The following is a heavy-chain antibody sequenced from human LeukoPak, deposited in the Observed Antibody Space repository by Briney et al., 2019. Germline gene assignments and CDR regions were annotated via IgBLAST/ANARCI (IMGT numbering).Heavy chain of an antibody. CDR3: ARARLDYSIDY. Sequence: SETLSLTCTVSGGSISSYYWSWIRQPPGKGLEWIGYIYYSGSTNYNPSLKSRVTISVDTSKNQFSLKLSSVTAADTAVYYCARARLDYSIDYWGQGTLVTVSS. D-gene: IGHD4-11*01. CDR2: IYYSGST. CDR1: GGSISSYY. V-gene: IGHV4-59*08. J-gene: IGHJ4*02.